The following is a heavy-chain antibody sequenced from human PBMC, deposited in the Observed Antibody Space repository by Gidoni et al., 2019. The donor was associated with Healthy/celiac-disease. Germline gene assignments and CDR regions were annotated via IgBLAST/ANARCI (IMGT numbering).Heavy chain of an antibody. V-gene: IGHV3-21*01. Sequence: EVQLVESGGGLVKPGGSLRLSCADSGFTFSSYSMNWVRQAPGKGLEWVSSISSSSSYIYYADSVKGRFTISRDNAKNSLYLQMNSLRAEDTAVYYCARDRGCSGGSCTDDYYYYGMDVWGQGTTVTVSS. CDR1: GFTFSSYS. J-gene: IGHJ6*02. D-gene: IGHD2-15*01. CDR3: ARDRGCSGGSCTDDYYYYGMDV. CDR2: ISSSSSYI.